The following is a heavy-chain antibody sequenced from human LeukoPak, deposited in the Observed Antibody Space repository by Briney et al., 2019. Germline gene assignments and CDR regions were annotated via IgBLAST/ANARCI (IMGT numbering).Heavy chain of an antibody. D-gene: IGHD3-10*01. CDR3: ARVGYYGSGSYYRDYFEY. CDR1: GVSISSYY. J-gene: IGHJ4*02. V-gene: IGHV4-59*07. Sequence: SDTLSLTCTVSGVSISSYYWTWVRQPPGEGLEWMGVVANSAITDYNPSLKSRVTISIDTSKNQFSLKLNSVTAADTAVYYCARVGYYGSGSYYRDYFEYWGQGTLVTVSS. CDR2: VANSAIT.